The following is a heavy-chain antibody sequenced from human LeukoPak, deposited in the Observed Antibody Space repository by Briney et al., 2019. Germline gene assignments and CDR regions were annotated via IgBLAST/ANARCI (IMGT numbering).Heavy chain of an antibody. CDR1: GGSISSSSYY. CDR2: IYYSGST. Sequence: NPSETLSLTCTVSGGSISSSSYYWGWIRQPPGKGLEWIGRIYYSGSTYYNPSLKSRVTISVDTSKNQFSLKLSSVTAADTAVYYCARHAFLSVGSGYAIDYWGQGTLVTVSS. J-gene: IGHJ4*02. V-gene: IGHV4-39*01. CDR3: ARHAFLSVGSGYAIDY. D-gene: IGHD3-22*01.